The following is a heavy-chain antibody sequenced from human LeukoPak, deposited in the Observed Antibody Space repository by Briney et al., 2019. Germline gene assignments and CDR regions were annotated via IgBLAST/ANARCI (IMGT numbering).Heavy chain of an antibody. D-gene: IGHD3-10*01. J-gene: IGHJ4*02. Sequence: SETLSLTCAVYGGSFSDYYWSWIRQPPGKGLEWIGEINHSGSTNYNPSLKSRVTMSIDTSMNHFSLKLSSVTAADTAVYYCAAFGSGSYLGYWGQGTLVTVSS. CDR3: AAFGSGSYLGY. CDR1: GGSFSDYY. V-gene: IGHV4-34*01. CDR2: INHSGST.